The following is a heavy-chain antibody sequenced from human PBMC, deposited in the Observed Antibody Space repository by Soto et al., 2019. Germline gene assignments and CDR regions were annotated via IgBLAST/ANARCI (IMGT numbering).Heavy chain of an antibody. Sequence: EVQLLESGGGLVQPGGSLRLSCAASGFTFSSYAMSWVRQAPGKGLEWVSAISGSGGSTYYEDSVKGRFTISRDNSKNTLYLQMNSLRAEDTAVYYCARNYDFWSGYPYYFDYWGQGTLVTVSS. CDR2: ISGSGGST. J-gene: IGHJ4*02. V-gene: IGHV3-23*01. CDR1: GFTFSSYA. CDR3: ARNYDFWSGYPYYFDY. D-gene: IGHD3-3*01.